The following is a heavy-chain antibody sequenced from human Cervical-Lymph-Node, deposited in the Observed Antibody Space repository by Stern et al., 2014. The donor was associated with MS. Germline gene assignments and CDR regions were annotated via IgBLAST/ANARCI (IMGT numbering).Heavy chain of an antibody. J-gene: IGHJ5*02. CDR1: GGSISSSDYY. V-gene: IGHV4-39*01. CDR3: ARGLLWFGELKVNGFDP. Sequence: QLQLQESGPGLVKPSETLSLTCAVSGGSISSSDYYWGWIRQPPGKGLEWIGRIHVSGSTFYNPSLKSRVTIYSDTSKTQFSLRMTSVTAADTAMYYCARGLLWFGELKVNGFDPWGQGTLVTVSS. CDR2: IHVSGST. D-gene: IGHD3-10*01.